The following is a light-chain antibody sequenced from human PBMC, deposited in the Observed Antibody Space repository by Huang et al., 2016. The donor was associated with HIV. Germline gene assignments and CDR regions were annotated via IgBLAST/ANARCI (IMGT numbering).Light chain of an antibody. CDR3: QQYNSSPLT. CDR1: QSLSSLY. Sequence: EIVLTQSPGTLSLSPGERATLSCRASQSLSSLYLAWFQQRPGQAPRLLIYGASSMATGIPDRFSGSGSGTDFTLTISRLEPEDFAVYYCQQYNSSPLTFGGGTKVEIK. CDR2: GAS. J-gene: IGKJ4*01. V-gene: IGKV3-20*01.